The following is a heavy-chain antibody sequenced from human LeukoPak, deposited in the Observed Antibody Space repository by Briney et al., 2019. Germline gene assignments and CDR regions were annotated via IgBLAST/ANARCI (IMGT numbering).Heavy chain of an antibody. CDR3: ARLRGRDFDF. Sequence: GESLKISCKGSGYSFTSYWIGWVRLMSGEGLEWMGIIYPGDSETRYSPSFQGQVTMSVDKSISTAYLQWSSLKASDTAMYYCARLRGRDFDFWGQGTLVTVSS. CDR1: GYSFTSYW. CDR2: IYPGDSET. J-gene: IGHJ4*02. V-gene: IGHV5-51*01. D-gene: IGHD1-26*01.